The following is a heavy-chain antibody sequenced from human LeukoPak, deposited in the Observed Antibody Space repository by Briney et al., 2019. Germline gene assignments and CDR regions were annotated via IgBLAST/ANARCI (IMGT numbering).Heavy chain of an antibody. D-gene: IGHD3-9*01. J-gene: IGHJ6*02. V-gene: IGHV1-69*13. Sequence: ASVKVSCKASGYTFTSYGISWVRQAPGQGLEWMGGIIPIFGTANYAQKFQGRVTITADESTSTAYMELSSLRSEDTAVYYCARDLVLRYFDWLFGYYYYGMDVWGQGTTVTVSS. CDR2: IIPIFGTA. CDR3: ARDLVLRYFDWLFGYYYYGMDV. CDR1: GYTFTSYG.